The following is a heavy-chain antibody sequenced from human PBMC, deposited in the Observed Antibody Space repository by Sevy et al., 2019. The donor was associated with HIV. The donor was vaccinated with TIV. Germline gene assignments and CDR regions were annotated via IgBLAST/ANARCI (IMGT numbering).Heavy chain of an antibody. CDR3: ARDGGGGTTNSGMDV. Sequence: GASVKVSCKASGCTFTGDYLHWVRQAPGQGLEWMGRVYPNSGGTNYAQKFQGRVTMTRDTSISTAYMELNRLTSDDTAVYYCARDGGGGTTNSGMDVWGQGTTVTVSS. CDR1: GCTFTGDY. J-gene: IGHJ6*02. D-gene: IGHD1-7*01. CDR2: VYPNSGGT. V-gene: IGHV1-2*06.